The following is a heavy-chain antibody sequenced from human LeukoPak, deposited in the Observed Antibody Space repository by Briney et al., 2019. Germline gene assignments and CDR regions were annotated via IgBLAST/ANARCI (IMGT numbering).Heavy chain of an antibody. V-gene: IGHV4-30-2*01. Sequence: SETLSLTCTVSGGSISSGGYYWSWIRQPPGKGLEWIGYIYHSGSTYYNPSLKSRDTMSVDTSKNQFSLKLSSVTAADTAVYYCARDTHFYHSNDYHYWGQGTLVTVSS. CDR2: IYHSGST. CDR3: ARDTHFYHSNDYHY. J-gene: IGHJ4*02. CDR1: GGSISSGGYY. D-gene: IGHD3-22*01.